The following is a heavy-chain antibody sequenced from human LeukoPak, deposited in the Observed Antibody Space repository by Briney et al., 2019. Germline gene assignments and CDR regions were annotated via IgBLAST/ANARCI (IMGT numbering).Heavy chain of an antibody. Sequence: AGGSLRLSCAASGFTFSNYDMNWVRQAPGKGLEWVSAISSSSSYIYYADSIKGRFTISRDNAENSLYLQMNSLRAVDTAVYFCARGEEKATITALDSWGQGTLVTVSA. CDR2: ISSSSSYI. D-gene: IGHD5-24*01. V-gene: IGHV3-21*01. CDR1: GFTFSNYD. J-gene: IGHJ4*02. CDR3: ARGEEKATITALDS.